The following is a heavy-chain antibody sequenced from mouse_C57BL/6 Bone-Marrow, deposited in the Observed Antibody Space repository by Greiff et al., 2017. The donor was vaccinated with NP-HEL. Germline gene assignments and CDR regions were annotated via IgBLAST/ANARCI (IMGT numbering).Heavy chain of an antibody. J-gene: IGHJ1*03. Sequence: VQGVESGPELVKPGASVKISCKASGYAFSSSWMNWVKQRPGKGLEWIGRIYPGDGDTNYNGKFKGKATLTADKSSSTAYMQLSSLTSEDSAVYFCARRLTGTRWYFDVWGTGTTVTVSS. V-gene: IGHV1-82*01. CDR3: ARRLTGTRWYFDV. CDR1: GYAFSSSW. D-gene: IGHD4-1*01. CDR2: IYPGDGDT.